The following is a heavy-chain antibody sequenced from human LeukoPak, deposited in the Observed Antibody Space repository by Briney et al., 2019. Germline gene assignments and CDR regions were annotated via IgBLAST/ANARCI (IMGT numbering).Heavy chain of an antibody. CDR2: IKQDGSEK. CDR1: GFTFSTYW. CDR3: ARDLRSYCSSTSCFWAFDI. V-gene: IGHV3-7*01. D-gene: IGHD2-2*01. Sequence: PGGSLRLSCAASGFTFSTYWMSWVRQAPGKGLELVANIKQDGSEKYYVDSVKGRFTISRDNAKNSLYLQVNSLRAEDTAVYYCARDLRSYCSSTSCFWAFDIWGQGTMVTVSS. J-gene: IGHJ3*02.